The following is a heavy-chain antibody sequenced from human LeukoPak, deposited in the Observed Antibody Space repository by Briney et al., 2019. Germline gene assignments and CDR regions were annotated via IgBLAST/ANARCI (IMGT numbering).Heavy chain of an antibody. Sequence: SQTLSLTCTVSGGSISSGDYYWSWLRQPPGKGLEWIGYIFYSGSTNYNPSLKSRVTMSLDTSKNQFSLKLNSVTAADTAVYYCARTLPGGLFDYWGQGTLVTVSS. J-gene: IGHJ4*02. CDR2: IFYSGST. V-gene: IGHV4-30-4*01. D-gene: IGHD3-16*01. CDR1: GGSISSGDYY. CDR3: ARTLPGGLFDY.